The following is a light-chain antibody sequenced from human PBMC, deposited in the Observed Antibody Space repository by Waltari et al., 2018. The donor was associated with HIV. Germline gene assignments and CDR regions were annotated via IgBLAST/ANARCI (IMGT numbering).Light chain of an antibody. CDR3: LLSFGGPQANWV. CDR2: STS. V-gene: IGLV7-43*01. CDR1: AGPVTTGSH. Sequence: QTVVTQEPSLTVSTGGTVTLTCSSDAGPVTTGSHPSWFQLIPGQPPRPLIYSTSKTYSCTPALFSGAVVGDRAALTLSGVRPEDDAAYCCLLSFGGPQANWVFVGGTKLTVL. J-gene: IGLJ3*02.